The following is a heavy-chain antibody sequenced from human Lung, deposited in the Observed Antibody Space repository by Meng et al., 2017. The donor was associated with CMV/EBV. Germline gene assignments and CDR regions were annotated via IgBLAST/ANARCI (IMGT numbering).Heavy chain of an antibody. J-gene: IGHJ4*02. Sequence: QGPPPAQVTPSHTLLLPCAASRGSIGSGGYYWSWLRQHPGKGLGWIGYLYYSGSTYYNPSLKSRVTISVDTSKNQFSLKLSSVTAADTAVYYCARVGAYCGGDCYHPRWGQGTLVTVSS. CDR1: RGSIGSGGYY. CDR2: LYYSGST. D-gene: IGHD2-21*02. V-gene: IGHV4-31*11. CDR3: ARVGAYCGGDCYHPR.